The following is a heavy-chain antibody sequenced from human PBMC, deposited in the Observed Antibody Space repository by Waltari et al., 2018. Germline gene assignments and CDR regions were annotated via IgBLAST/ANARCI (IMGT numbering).Heavy chain of an antibody. D-gene: IGHD1-26*01. Sequence: VQLVQSGAEVTKPGDSLKFSRQGSEDSFTSCGIGGGRLAPGKGLEWMGIIYPGDSDTRYSPSFQGQVTISADKSISTAYLQWSSLKASDTAMYYCARQISGWRQIAAFDIWGQGTMVTVSS. CDR3: ARQISGWRQIAAFDI. J-gene: IGHJ3*02. V-gene: IGHV5-51*01. CDR1: EDSFTSCG. CDR2: IYPGDSDT.